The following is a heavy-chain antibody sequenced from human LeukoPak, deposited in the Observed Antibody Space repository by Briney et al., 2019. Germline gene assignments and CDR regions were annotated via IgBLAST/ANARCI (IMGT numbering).Heavy chain of an antibody. V-gene: IGHV1-8*01. CDR1: GYTFTSYD. Sequence: ASVKVSCKASGYTFTSYDINWVRQATGQGLEWMGWMNPNSGNTGYAQKFQGRVTMTRNTSISTAYMELSSLRSEDTAVYYCARGPLLFYYDSGGYNNAFDIWGQGTMVTVSS. D-gene: IGHD3-22*01. J-gene: IGHJ3*02. CDR2: MNPNSGNT. CDR3: ARGPLLFYYDSGGYNNAFDI.